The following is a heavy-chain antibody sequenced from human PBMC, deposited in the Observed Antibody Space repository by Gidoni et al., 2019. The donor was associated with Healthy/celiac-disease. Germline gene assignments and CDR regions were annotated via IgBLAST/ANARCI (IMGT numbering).Heavy chain of an antibody. Sequence: QVQLLESGPGLVKPSQTLSLTCTFSGGSISRGGYYWSWISQHPGKGLEWIGYIYYSGSTYYKPSLKSRVTISVDTSKNQFSLKLSSVTAADTAVYYCARAGRGGYGDYDLFDYWGQGTLVTVSS. V-gene: IGHV4-31*03. CDR2: IYYSGST. J-gene: IGHJ4*02. D-gene: IGHD4-17*01. CDR1: GGSISRGGYY. CDR3: ARAGRGGYGDYDLFDY.